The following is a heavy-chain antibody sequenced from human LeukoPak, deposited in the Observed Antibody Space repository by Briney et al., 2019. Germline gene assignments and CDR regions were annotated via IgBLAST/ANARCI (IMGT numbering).Heavy chain of an antibody. CDR1: GFTFDDYA. CDR2: ISWNSGSI. D-gene: IGHD6-13*01. J-gene: IGHJ4*02. Sequence: GGSLRLSCAASGFTFDDYAMHWVRQAPGKGLEWVSGISWNSGSIGYADSVKGRFTISRDNAKNSLYLQMNSLRAEDMALYYCAKDTRPYSSSWYDYWGQGTLVTVS. V-gene: IGHV3-9*03. CDR3: AKDTRPYSSSWYDY.